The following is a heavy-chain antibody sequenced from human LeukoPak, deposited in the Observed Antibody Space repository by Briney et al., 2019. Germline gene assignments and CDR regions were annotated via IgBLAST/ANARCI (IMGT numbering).Heavy chain of an antibody. CDR1: GYTFTGYH. D-gene: IGHD3-16*02. V-gene: IGHV1-2*02. CDR2: IQSDSGDT. Sequence: GASVKVSCKTTGYTFTGYHLHWVRQAPGQGLEWMAWIQSDSGDTNYAQKFQGRVTVTMDKFTRTSYIEVDRLSSDDTAVYYCARDLTGDLYTFFDYWGQGTLVTVSS. J-gene: IGHJ4*02. CDR3: ARDLTGDLYTFFDY.